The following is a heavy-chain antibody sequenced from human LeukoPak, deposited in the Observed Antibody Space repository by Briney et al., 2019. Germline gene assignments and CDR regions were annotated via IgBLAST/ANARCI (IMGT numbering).Heavy chain of an antibody. J-gene: IGHJ4*02. Sequence: GGSLRLSCAASGFTFSSYWMRWVRQAPGKGLVWVSRINSDGSSTSYADSVKGRFTISRDNAKNTLYLQMNSLRAEDTAVYYCARDSVHLERVDYWGQGTLVTVSS. CDR2: INSDGSST. V-gene: IGHV3-74*01. CDR1: GFTFSSYW. D-gene: IGHD1-1*01. CDR3: ARDSVHLERVDY.